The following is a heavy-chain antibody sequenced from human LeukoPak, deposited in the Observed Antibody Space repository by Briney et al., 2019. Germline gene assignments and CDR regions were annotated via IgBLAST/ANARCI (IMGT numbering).Heavy chain of an antibody. CDR2: IYYSGST. J-gene: IGHJ4*02. D-gene: IGHD6-13*01. V-gene: IGHV4-59*01. CDR1: GGSISSYY. CDR3: ARTIAAVGTVFDY. Sequence: SETLSLTCTVSGGSISSYYWSWIRQPPGKGLEWIGYIYYSGSTNYNPSLKSRVTISVDTSKNQFSLKLSSVTAADTAVYYCARTIAAVGTVFDYWGQGTLVTVSS.